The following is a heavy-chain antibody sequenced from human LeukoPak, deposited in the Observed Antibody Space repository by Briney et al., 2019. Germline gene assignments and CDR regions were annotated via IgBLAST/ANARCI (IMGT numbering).Heavy chain of an antibody. CDR3: ARDHSCTSCFDY. J-gene: IGHJ4*02. CDR2: ISSSSSPI. Sequence: GGSLRLSCAASGFSFSSYSMNWVRQAPGKGLEWVSYISSSSSPIYYADSVKGRFTISRDNAQNSLYLQMNSLRDEDTAVYYCARDHSCTSCFDYWGQGTLVTVSS. D-gene: IGHD2-2*01. CDR1: GFSFSSYS. V-gene: IGHV3-48*02.